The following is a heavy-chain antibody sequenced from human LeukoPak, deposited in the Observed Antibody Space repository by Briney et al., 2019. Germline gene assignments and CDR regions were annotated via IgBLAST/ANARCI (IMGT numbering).Heavy chain of an antibody. J-gene: IGHJ5*02. D-gene: IGHD3-9*01. V-gene: IGHV4-59*01. CDR1: GGSISSYY. CDR3: ARDSLDILTGYHNWFDP. CDR2: IYYSGST. Sequence: SETLSLTCTVSGGSISSYYWSWIRQPPGKGLEWIGYIYYSGSTNYNPSLKSRVTISVDTSKNQFSLKLSSVTAADTAVYYCARDSLDILTGYHNWFDPWGQGTLVTVSS.